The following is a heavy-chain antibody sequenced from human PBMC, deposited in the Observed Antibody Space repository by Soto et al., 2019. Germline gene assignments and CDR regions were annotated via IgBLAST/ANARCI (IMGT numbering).Heavy chain of an antibody. D-gene: IGHD2-15*01. Sequence: GGSLRLSCAASGFTFSSYGMHWVRQAPGKGLEWVAVISYDGSNKYYADSVKGRFTISRDNSKNTLYLQMNSLRAEDTAVYYCAKDYGSRMGGSYAFDIWGQGTMVTVSS. CDR3: AKDYGSRMGGSYAFDI. V-gene: IGHV3-30*18. J-gene: IGHJ3*02. CDR2: ISYDGSNK. CDR1: GFTFSSYG.